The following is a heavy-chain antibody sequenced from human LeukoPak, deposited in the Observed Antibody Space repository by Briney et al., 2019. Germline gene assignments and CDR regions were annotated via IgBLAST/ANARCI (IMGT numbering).Heavy chain of an antibody. J-gene: IGHJ4*02. D-gene: IGHD5-18*01. V-gene: IGHV3-7*01. CDR1: GFTFSSYW. CDR3: ARRPDTAMVDFDY. Sequence: PGGSLRLSCAASGFTFSSYWMNWVRQAPGKGLEWVANIKQDGSEKYYVDSVKGRFTISRDDAKNSLYLQMNSLRAEDTAVYYCARRPDTAMVDFDYWGQGTLVTVPS. CDR2: IKQDGSEK.